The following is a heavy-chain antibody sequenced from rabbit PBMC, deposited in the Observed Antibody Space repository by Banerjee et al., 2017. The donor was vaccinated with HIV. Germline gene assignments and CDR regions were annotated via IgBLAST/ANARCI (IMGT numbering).Heavy chain of an antibody. CDR1: GFSFSNKYV. J-gene: IGHJ4*01. CDR2: IYTDSDGT. D-gene: IGHD4-1*01. Sequence: QEQLEESGGGLVKPEGSLTLTCTASGFSFSNKYVMCWVRQAPGKGLELIACIYTDSDGTWYASWVNGRFTITRSTSLNTVTLQMTSLTAADTATYFCARDLAGVIGWNFNFWGQGTLVTVS. V-gene: IGHV1S43*01. CDR3: ARDLAGVIGWNFNF.